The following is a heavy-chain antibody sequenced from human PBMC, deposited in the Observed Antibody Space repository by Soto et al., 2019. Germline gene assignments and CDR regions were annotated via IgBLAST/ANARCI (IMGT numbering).Heavy chain of an antibody. V-gene: IGHV4-34*01. CDR2: INHSGST. CDR3: ARGIVVVPAAMPVRYYYYMDV. D-gene: IGHD2-2*01. Sequence: SETLSLTCAVYGGSFSGYYWSWIRQPPGKGLEWIGEINHSGSTNYNPSLKSRVTISVDTSKNQFSLKLSSVTAADTAVYYCARGIVVVPAAMPVRYYYYMDVWGKGTTVTVSS. CDR1: GGSFSGYY. J-gene: IGHJ6*03.